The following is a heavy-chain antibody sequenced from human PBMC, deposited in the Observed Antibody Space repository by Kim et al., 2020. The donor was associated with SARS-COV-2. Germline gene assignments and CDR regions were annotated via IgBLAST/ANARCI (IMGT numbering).Heavy chain of an antibody. CDR2: MSHSGST. CDR1: GYFISSGYY. J-gene: IGHJ4*02. V-gene: IGHV4-38-2*02. Sequence: SETLSLTCTVSGYFISSGYYWGWIRQPPGKGLEWLGSMSHSGSTYYNPSLRSRVTISVDTSKNQFSLKLSSVTAADTAVYYCARARIVGASTSYYLDYWGQGTLVTVSS. CDR3: ARARIVGASTSYYLDY. D-gene: IGHD1-26*01.